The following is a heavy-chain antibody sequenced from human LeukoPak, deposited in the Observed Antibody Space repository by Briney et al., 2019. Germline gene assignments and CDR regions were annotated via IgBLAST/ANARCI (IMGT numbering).Heavy chain of an antibody. V-gene: IGHV4-4*07. J-gene: IGHJ3*02. D-gene: IGHD3-22*01. CDR2: IYTSGST. Sequence: SETLSLTCTVSGGSISSYYWSWIRQPAGKGLEWIGRIYTSGSTNYNPSLKSRVTMSVDTSKNQFSLKLSSVTAADTAVYHCARSYDYYDSSGYWGDAFDIWGQGTMVTVSS. CDR1: GGSISSYY. CDR3: ARSYDYYDSSGYWGDAFDI.